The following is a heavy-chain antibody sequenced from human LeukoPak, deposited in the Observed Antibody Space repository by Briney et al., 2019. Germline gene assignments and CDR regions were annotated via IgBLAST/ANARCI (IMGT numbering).Heavy chain of an antibody. D-gene: IGHD4-17*01. CDR2: IYYSGST. CDR3: ARDPPPIWPTVTYYFDY. CDR1: GGSISSYY. V-gene: IGHV4-59*01. Sequence: PSETLSLTCTVSGGSISSYYWSWIRQPPGKGLEWIGYIYYSGSTNYNPSLKSRVTISVDTSKNQFSLKLSSVTAADTAVYYCARDPPPIWPTVTYYFDYWGQGTLVTVSS. J-gene: IGHJ4*02.